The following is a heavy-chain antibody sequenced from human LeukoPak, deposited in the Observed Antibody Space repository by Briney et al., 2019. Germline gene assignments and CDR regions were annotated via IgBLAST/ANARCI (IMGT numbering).Heavy chain of an antibody. CDR3: ARDPPDYYESSGYYA. V-gene: IGHV1-46*01. J-gene: IGHJ5*02. CDR2: INPSGGGT. Sequence: ASVKVSCKASGYTFTNYHLHWVRQAPGQGLEWMGIINPSGGGTNYAQKLQGRVTLTTDTSTSTAYMELSSLRSDDTAVYYCARDPPDYYESSGYYAWGQGTRVTVPS. D-gene: IGHD3-22*01. CDR1: GYTFTNYH.